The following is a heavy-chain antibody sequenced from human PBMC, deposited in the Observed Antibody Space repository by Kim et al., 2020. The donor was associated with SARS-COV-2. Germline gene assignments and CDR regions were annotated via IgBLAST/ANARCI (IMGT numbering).Heavy chain of an antibody. J-gene: IGHJ4*02. CDR2: ISCSSDYI. CDR3: ARARWTPNYYFDY. D-gene: IGHD2-15*01. CDR1: GFTFSTNN. V-gene: IGHV3-21*01. Sequence: GGSLRLSCAASGFTFSTNNINWVRQAPGKGLEWVSSISCSSDYIYYADSVKGRFTVSRDNAKNSLYLQMNSLRAEDTAVYYCARARWTPNYYFDYWGQGTLVTVSS.